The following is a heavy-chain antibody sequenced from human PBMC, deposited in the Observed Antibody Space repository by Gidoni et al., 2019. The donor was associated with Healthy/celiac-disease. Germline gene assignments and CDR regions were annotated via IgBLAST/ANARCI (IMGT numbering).Heavy chain of an antibody. CDR3: ARGTEYCSGGSCYLGTYYYYYYMDV. J-gene: IGHJ6*03. V-gene: IGHV4-31*03. CDR2: IYYSGST. D-gene: IGHD2-15*01. Sequence: QVQLQESGTGLVKPSQNLSLTCTVSGGSISSEGYDWSWNRQPPGKGLEWIGYIYYSGSTSYNPSPKSRVTISVDTSKIQFSLKLCSVTAADTAVYYCARGTEYCSGGSCYLGTYYYYYYMDVWGKGTTVTVSS. CDR1: GGSISSEGYD.